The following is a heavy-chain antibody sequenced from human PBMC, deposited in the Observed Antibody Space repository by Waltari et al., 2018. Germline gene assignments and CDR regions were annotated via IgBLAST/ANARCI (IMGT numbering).Heavy chain of an antibody. V-gene: IGHV1-8*03. CDR1: GYTFTSYD. CDR2: MNADSGNT. CDR3: ARGRAARGYHNWFDP. D-gene: IGHD6-6*01. Sequence: QVQLVQSGAEVKKPGASVKVSCKASGYTFTSYDINWVRQATGQGLEWMGWMNADSGNTGYAQKFQGRVTITRNTSISTAYMELSSLRSEDTAVYYCARGRAARGYHNWFDPWGQGTLVTVSS. J-gene: IGHJ5*02.